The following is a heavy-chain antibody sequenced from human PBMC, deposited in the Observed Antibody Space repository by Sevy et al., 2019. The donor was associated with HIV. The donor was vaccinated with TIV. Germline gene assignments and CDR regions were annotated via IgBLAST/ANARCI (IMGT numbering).Heavy chain of an antibody. V-gene: IGHV3-48*02. D-gene: IGHD3-9*01. Sequence: GGSLRLSCAASGFTFSSYSMNWVRQAPGKGLEWVSYISSSSSTIYYADSVKGRFTISRDNAKNSLYLQMNSLRDEDTAVYYWASPSYDILTGYLPFDYWGQGTLVTVSS. J-gene: IGHJ4*02. CDR1: GFTFSSYS. CDR3: ASPSYDILTGYLPFDY. CDR2: ISSSSSTI.